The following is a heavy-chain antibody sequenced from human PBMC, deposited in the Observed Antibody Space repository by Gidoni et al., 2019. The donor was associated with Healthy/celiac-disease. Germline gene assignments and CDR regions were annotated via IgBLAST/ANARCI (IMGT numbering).Heavy chain of an antibody. CDR1: GYSISSGYY. CDR2: IYHSGST. D-gene: IGHD4-17*01. J-gene: IGHJ4*01. Sequence: QVQLQESGPGLVKPAETLSLTCTVSGYSISSGYYWGWIRQPPGKGLEWIGSIYHSGSTYSNPSLKSRVTISVDTSKNQFSLKLSSVTAADTAVYYCARAGSTVTTFDYWGHGTLVTVSS. CDR3: ARAGSTVTTFDY. V-gene: IGHV4-38-2*02.